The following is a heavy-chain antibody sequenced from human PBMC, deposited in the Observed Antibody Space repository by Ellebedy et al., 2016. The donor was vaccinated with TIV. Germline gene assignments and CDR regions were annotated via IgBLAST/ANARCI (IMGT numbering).Heavy chain of an antibody. V-gene: IGHV1-8*01. D-gene: IGHD3-22*01. CDR1: GYTFTAYD. Sequence: ASVKVSCXASGYTFTAYDVNWVRQATGQGLEWMGWMNPNSGNTGYAQKFQGRVTMTWDTSISTAYMQLSSLKSDDTAVYYCARGDSSGYYYDLDYWGLGTLVTVSS. J-gene: IGHJ4*02. CDR3: ARGDSSGYYYDLDY. CDR2: MNPNSGNT.